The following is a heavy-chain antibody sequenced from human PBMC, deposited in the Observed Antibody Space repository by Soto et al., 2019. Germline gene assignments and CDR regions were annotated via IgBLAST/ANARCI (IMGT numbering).Heavy chain of an antibody. V-gene: IGHV4-39*01. J-gene: IGHJ6*02. Sequence: ETLSLTCSVSGYSVSSSDYYWAWIRQPPGKGLEWIGSMLYSGLTYYNPSLKSRVTLSVDTSKDQFSVRLNSVTASDTAVYYCAPLSVSLSGPYGIHVWGQGTTVTVSS. CDR3: APLSVSLSGPYGIHV. D-gene: IGHD2-15*01. CDR1: GYSVSSSDYY. CDR2: MLYSGLT.